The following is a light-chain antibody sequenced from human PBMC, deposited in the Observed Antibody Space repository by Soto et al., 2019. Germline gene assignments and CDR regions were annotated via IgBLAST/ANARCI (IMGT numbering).Light chain of an antibody. CDR1: SSVFPYKY. J-gene: IGLJ1*01. Sequence: QSALTQPASVSGSPGQSITISCAGTSSVFPYKYVSWYQQQPGKAPKLMIYDVSNRPSGVSNRFSGSKSGNTASLTISGLQADDEADYYCCSYTSSDTLYVFGPGTKLTVL. CDR2: DVS. CDR3: CSYTSSDTLYV. V-gene: IGLV2-14*01.